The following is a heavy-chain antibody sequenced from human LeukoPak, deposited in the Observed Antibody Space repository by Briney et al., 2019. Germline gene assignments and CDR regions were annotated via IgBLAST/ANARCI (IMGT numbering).Heavy chain of an antibody. CDR3: AREGAYGSGSPYGFDP. CDR2: ISSSSSYI. D-gene: IGHD3-10*01. V-gene: IGHV3-21*01. J-gene: IGHJ5*02. Sequence: GGSLRLSCAPSGFTFSSYSMNWVRQAPGKGLEWVSSISSSSSYIYYADSVKGRFTISRDNAKNSLYLQMDSLRAEDTAVYYCAREGAYGSGSPYGFDPWGQGTLVTVSS. CDR1: GFTFSSYS.